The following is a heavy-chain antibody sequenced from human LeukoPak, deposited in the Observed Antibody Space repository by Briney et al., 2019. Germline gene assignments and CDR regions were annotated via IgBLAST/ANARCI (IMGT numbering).Heavy chain of an antibody. Sequence: SQTLSLACAVSGGSISSGGYSWSWIRQPPGKGLEWIGYIYHSGSTYYNPSLKSRVTISVDRSKNQFSLKLSSVTAADTAVYYCARRIPHYYGSGSPSHYFDYRGQGTLVTVSS. CDR2: IYHSGST. CDR3: ARRIPHYYGSGSPSHYFDY. J-gene: IGHJ4*02. CDR1: GGSISSGGYS. D-gene: IGHD3-10*01. V-gene: IGHV4-30-2*01.